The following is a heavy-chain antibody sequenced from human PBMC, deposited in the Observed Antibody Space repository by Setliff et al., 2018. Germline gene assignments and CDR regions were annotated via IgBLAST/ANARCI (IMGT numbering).Heavy chain of an antibody. V-gene: IGHV3-33*01. CDR1: GFAFSRYD. CDR3: ARTCSGSGCYAGLES. Sequence: GGSLRLSCAASGFAFSRYDMHWVRQAPGKGLEWVAVIWHDGGNKYHADSVKGRFTISRDNSKNTLYLQMNSLRPEDTAVYYCARTCSGSGCYAGLESWGQGTPVTVSS. J-gene: IGHJ4*02. D-gene: IGHD2-15*01. CDR2: IWHDGGNK.